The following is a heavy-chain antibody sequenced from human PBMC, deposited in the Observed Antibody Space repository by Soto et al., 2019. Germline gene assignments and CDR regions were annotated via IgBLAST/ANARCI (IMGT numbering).Heavy chain of an antibody. J-gene: IGHJ4*02. V-gene: IGHV3-21*01. Sequence: WWSLRLSCSASGFSFSMYTMNWFRQAPGMGLEWVSSISSSSSYIFYADSVKGRFTISRDNAENSLYLQMNSLRAEDTAVYYCARGPYYYGSGSYLFDYWGQGTLVTVSS. CDR1: GFSFSMYT. CDR2: ISSSSSYI. CDR3: ARGPYYYGSGSYLFDY. D-gene: IGHD3-10*01.